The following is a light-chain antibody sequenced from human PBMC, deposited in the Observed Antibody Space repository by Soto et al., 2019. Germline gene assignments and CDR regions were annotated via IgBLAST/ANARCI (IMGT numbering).Light chain of an antibody. CDR1: SSDIGGYNY. Sequence: QSALTQPASVSGSPGQSITISCIGSSSDIGGYNYVSWYQQHPGKAPRLMIYEVNNRPSGVSNRFSGSKSGNTASLTISGLQAEDEADYYCSSYTSTRTLVFGGGTKLTVL. CDR3: SSYTSTRTLV. J-gene: IGLJ2*01. CDR2: EVN. V-gene: IGLV2-14*01.